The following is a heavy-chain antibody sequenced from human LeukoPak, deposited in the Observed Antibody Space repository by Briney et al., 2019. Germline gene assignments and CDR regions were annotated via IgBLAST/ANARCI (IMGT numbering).Heavy chain of an antibody. D-gene: IGHD5-24*01. CDR1: GGSFSGYF. CDR2: INHSGST. V-gene: IGHV4-34*01. Sequence: SETLSLTCAVYGGSFSGYFWSWIRQPPGKGLEWIGEINHSGSTDYNPSLKSRLTISVDTSKNQFSLKMSSVTAADTAVYYCARGDGRDGYKGRLDYWGQGTLVTVSS. J-gene: IGHJ4*02. CDR3: ARGDGRDGYKGRLDY.